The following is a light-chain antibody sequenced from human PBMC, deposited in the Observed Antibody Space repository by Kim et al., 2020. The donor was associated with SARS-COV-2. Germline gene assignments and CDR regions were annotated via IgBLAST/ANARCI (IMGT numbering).Light chain of an antibody. J-gene: IGKJ2*02. CDR2: DAS. V-gene: IGKV1-5*01. Sequence: STRPASVGDRVTITCRASQTIGSWLAWYQLKPGKAPKLLIYDASSLAGGVPSRFSGSVSGTEVTLTISSLQPDDFATYYCQHYRGTFGQGTKLEI. CDR3: QHYRGT. CDR1: QTIGSW.